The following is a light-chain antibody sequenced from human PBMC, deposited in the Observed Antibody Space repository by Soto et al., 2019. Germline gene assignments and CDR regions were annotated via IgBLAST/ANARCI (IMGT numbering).Light chain of an antibody. Sequence: QSVLTQPPSASGTPGQRVTISCSGSSSNIGSHTVNWYQQLPGTAPKLLIYSNNQRPSGVPDRFSGSKSGTSASLAISGLQSEDEADYYCAAWDDSLNARVFGGGTQLTVL. CDR2: SNN. J-gene: IGLJ3*02. CDR1: SSNIGSHT. CDR3: AAWDDSLNARV. V-gene: IGLV1-44*01.